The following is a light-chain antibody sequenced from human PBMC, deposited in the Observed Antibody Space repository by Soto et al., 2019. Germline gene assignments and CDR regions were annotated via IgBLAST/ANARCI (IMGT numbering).Light chain of an antibody. J-gene: IGKJ1*01. CDR1: QSISSW. V-gene: IGKV1-5*01. CDR2: DAS. CDR3: QQYNSYRT. Sequence: DIQMTQSPSTLSASVGDRVTITCRASQSISSWLAWYQQKPGKAPKLLIYDASSLESGVPSRFSGSGSGTEFTLTISSLQPDECATYYCQQYNSYRTFGQGTKVEI.